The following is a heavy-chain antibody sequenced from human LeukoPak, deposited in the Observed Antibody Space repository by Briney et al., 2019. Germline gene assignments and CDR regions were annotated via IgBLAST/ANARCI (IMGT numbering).Heavy chain of an antibody. Sequence: GGSLRLSCAASGFTFSSYSMNWVRQAPGRGLEWVSYISSSSTIYYADSVKGRFTISRDNAKNSLYLQMNSLRAEDTAVYYCARVDGSGAFDIWGQGTMVTVSS. D-gene: IGHD3-10*01. CDR3: ARVDGSGAFDI. J-gene: IGHJ3*02. V-gene: IGHV3-48*04. CDR2: ISSSSTI. CDR1: GFTFSSYS.